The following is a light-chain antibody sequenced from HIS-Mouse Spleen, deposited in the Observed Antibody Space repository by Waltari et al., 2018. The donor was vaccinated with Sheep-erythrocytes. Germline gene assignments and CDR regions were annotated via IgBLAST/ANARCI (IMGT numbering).Light chain of an antibody. Sequence: QSALTQPPSASGSPGQPVTIPCTGPSSNVGGYTYVPRYHQHPGKAPKLMIYAVSKRPSVVPGRFSGSKSGNTAALTVSGLQAEDEADYYCSSYAGNNNLVFGGGTKLTVL. J-gene: IGLJ2*01. CDR2: AVS. CDR3: SSYAGNNNLV. V-gene: IGLV2-8*01. CDR1: SSNVGGYTY.